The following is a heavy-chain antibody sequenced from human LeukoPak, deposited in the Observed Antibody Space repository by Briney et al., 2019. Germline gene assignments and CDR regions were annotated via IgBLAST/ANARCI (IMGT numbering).Heavy chain of an antibody. D-gene: IGHD3-9*01. CDR1: GFTFSAYW. Sequence: GGSLRLSCAASGFTFSAYWMHWVRQAPGKGLVWVARIRPEGTTTAYADSVKGRFTISRGNAKNTLFLQMNSLSAEDTAVYYCARDLDWILFDYWGQGTLVTVSS. CDR2: IRPEGTTT. V-gene: IGHV3-74*03. CDR3: ARDLDWILFDY. J-gene: IGHJ4*02.